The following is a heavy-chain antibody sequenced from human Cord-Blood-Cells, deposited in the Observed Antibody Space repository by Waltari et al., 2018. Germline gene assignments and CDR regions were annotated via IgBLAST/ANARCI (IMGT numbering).Heavy chain of an antibody. Sequence: EVQLLESGGGLVQPGGSLRLSCSASGFTFSSYAMSWVRQAPGKGLEWVSAISGSGGSTYYADSVKGRFTISRDNSKNTLYLQMNSLRAEDTAVYYCAIPHDSGSYYFDYWGQGTLVTVSS. CDR1: GFTFSSYA. D-gene: IGHD1-26*01. CDR2: ISGSGGST. J-gene: IGHJ4*02. V-gene: IGHV3-23*01. CDR3: AIPHDSGSYYFDY.